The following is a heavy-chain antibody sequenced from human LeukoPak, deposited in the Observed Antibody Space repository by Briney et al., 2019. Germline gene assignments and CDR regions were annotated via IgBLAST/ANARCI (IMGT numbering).Heavy chain of an antibody. CDR2: IYYSGST. V-gene: IGHV4-39*01. J-gene: IGHJ4*02. CDR1: GGSISSSSYY. Sequence: PSETLSLTCTVSGGSISSSSYYWGWIRQPPGKGLEWIGSIYYSGSTYYNPSLKSRVTISVDTSKNQFSLKLSSVTAADTAVYYCARHTWGSGSYDYWGQGTLVTVSS. CDR3: ARHTWGSGSYDY. D-gene: IGHD3-10*01.